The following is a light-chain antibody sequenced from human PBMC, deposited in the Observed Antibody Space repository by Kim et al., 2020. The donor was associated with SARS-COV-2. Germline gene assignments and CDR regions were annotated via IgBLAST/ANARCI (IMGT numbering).Light chain of an antibody. V-gene: IGLV3-21*04. CDR2: YDS. Sequence: SYELTQPPSLSVAPGETAKITCGGNNIETKNVHWYQQRPGQAPMLVISYDSDRPSGIPERISGSNSGNTATLTIRRVAAGDEADYYCQVWDGVSDPGCVFGGGTQLTVL. J-gene: IGLJ3*02. CDR1: NIETKN. CDR3: QVWDGVSDPGCV.